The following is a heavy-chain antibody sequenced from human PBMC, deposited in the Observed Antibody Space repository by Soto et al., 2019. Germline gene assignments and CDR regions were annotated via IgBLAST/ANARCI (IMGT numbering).Heavy chain of an antibody. V-gene: IGHV3-33*01. CDR1: GFTFSSYG. CDR3: ARDQGDYGDYLLPDAFDI. CDR2: IWYDGSNK. D-gene: IGHD4-17*01. J-gene: IGHJ3*02. Sequence: GGSLRLSCAASGFTFSSYGMHWVRQAPGKGLEWVAVIWYDGSNKYYADSVKGRFTISRDNSKNTLYLQMNSLRAEDTAVYYCARDQGDYGDYLLPDAFDIWGQGTMVTVSS.